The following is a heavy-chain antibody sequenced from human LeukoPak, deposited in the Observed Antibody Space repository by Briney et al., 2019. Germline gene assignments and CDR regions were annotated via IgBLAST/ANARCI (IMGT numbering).Heavy chain of an antibody. Sequence: ASVNVSCKASGYTFTSYYMHWVRQAPGQGLEWRGIINPSGGSTSYAQKFQGRVTMTRDTSTSTVYMEMSSLRSEDTGVYYCAREFRTAVAGLKVGSCIGYWGQGTLVTVSS. V-gene: IGHV1-46*01. J-gene: IGHJ4*02. CDR3: AREFRTAVAGLKVGSCIGY. CDR2: INPSGGST. CDR1: GYTFTSYY. D-gene: IGHD6-19*01.